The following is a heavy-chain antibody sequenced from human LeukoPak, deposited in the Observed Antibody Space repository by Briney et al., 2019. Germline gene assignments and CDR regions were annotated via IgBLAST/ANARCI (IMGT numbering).Heavy chain of an antibody. CDR1: GFTFSSYS. D-gene: IGHD6-13*01. V-gene: IGHV3-21*04. J-gene: IGHJ5*02. CDR2: ISSSSSYI. CDR3: ASSAGTWVSDWFDP. Sequence: GGSLRLSCAASGFTFSSYSMNWVRQAPGKGLEWVSSISSSSSYIYYADSVKGRFTISRDNAKNSLYLQMNSLRAEDTAVYYCASSAGTWVSDWFDPWGQGTLVTVSS.